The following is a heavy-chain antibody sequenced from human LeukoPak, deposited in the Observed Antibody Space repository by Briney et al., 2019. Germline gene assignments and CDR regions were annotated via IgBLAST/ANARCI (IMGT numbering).Heavy chain of an antibody. D-gene: IGHD3-10*01. J-gene: IGHJ3*02. CDR2: INPNSGGT. CDR1: GYTFTGYY. CDR3: ARSGSGSYSFAFDI. V-gene: IGHV1-2*02. Sequence: ASVKVSCKASGYTFTGYYMHWVRQAPGQGLEWMGWINPNSGGTNYAQKFQGRVTMTRDTSISTAYMELSRLRSDDTAVYYCARSGSGSYSFAFDIWGQGTMVTVSS.